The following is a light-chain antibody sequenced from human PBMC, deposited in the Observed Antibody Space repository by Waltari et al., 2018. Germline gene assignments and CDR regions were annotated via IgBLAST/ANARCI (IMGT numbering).Light chain of an antibody. V-gene: IGKV1D-12*01. J-gene: IGKJ2*01. CDR3: QQANSPYT. CDR2: AAS. Sequence: DIQMTQSPSSVSASVGDRVTITCRASQGIATYLAWYQQKPGKAPGLLLCAASILQSGVPSRFSGSGSGTNFTLTISNLQPEDFATYYCQQANSPYTFGQGTKLEIK. CDR1: QGIATY.